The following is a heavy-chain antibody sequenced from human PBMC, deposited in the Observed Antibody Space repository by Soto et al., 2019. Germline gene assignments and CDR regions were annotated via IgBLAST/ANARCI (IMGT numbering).Heavy chain of an antibody. J-gene: IGHJ6*02. V-gene: IGHV1-69*02. D-gene: IGHD3-10*01. CDR1: GGTFSSYT. Sequence: SVKVSFKASGGTFSSYTISWVRQAPGQGLEWMGRIIPILGIANYAQKFQGRVTITADKSTSTAYMELSSLRSEDTAVYYCARVYYGSGSYYLDYYYYGMDVWGQGTTVTVSS. CDR3: ARVYYGSGSYYLDYYYYGMDV. CDR2: IIPILGIA.